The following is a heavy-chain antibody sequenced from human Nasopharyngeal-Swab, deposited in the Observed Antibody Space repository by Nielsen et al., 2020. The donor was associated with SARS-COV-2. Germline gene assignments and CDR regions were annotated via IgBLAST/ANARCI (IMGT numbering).Heavy chain of an antibody. CDR3: ARASSITTFGVVISRGYYYYGMDV. V-gene: IGHV6-1*01. D-gene: IGHD3-3*01. Sequence: WIRQSPSRGLEWLGRTYYRSKWYNDYAVSVKSRITINPDTSKNQFSLQLNSVTPEDTAVYYCARASSITTFGVVISRGYYYYGMDVWGQGTTVTVSS. J-gene: IGHJ6*02. CDR2: TYYRSKWYN.